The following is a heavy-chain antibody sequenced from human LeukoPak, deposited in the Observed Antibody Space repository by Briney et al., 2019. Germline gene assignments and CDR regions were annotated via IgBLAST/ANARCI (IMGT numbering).Heavy chain of an antibody. J-gene: IGHJ4*02. CDR3: ARDSPAYCGGDCYPDY. Sequence: ASVKVSCKASGGNFNTYAISWVRQAPGQGLERMGRIIPFLDLATYAQKFQGRVTITADTSTTTAYMELSSLRSEDTAVYHCARDSPAYCGGDCYPDYWGQGTLVTVSS. V-gene: IGHV1-69*04. CDR1: GGNFNTYA. CDR2: IIPFLDLA. D-gene: IGHD2-21*02.